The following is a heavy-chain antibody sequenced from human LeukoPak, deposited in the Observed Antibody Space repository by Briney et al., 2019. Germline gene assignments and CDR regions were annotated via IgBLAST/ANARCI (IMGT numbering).Heavy chain of an antibody. CDR1: GYTFTGYY. CDR2: INPNSGGT. J-gene: IGHJ6*03. V-gene: IGHV1-2*06. D-gene: IGHD2-15*01. Sequence: ASVKVSCKASGYTFTGYYMHWVRQAPGQGLEWMGRINPNSGGTNYARKFQGRVTMTRDTSISTAYMELSRLRSDDTAVYYCARDTVVVVADYYYYYMDVWGKGTTVTVSS. CDR3: ARDTVVVVADYYYYYMDV.